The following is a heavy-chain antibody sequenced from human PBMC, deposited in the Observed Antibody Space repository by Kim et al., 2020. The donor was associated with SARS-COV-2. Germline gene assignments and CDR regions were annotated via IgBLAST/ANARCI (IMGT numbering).Heavy chain of an antibody. CDR2: ISSSGSTI. D-gene: IGHD6-19*01. V-gene: IGHV3-48*03. J-gene: IGHJ6*02. CDR3: ARDAGTGYSSGWYGVSGYYGMDV. CDR1: GFTFSSYE. Sequence: GGSLRLSCAASGFTFSSYEMNWVRQAPGKGLEWVSYISSSGSTIYYADSVKGRFTISRDNAKNSLYLQMNSLRAEDTAVYYCARDAGTGYSSGWYGVSGYYGMDVWGQGTTVTVSS.